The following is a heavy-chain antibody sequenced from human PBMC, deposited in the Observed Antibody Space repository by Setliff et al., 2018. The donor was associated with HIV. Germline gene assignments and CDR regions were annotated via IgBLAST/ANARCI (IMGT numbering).Heavy chain of an antibody. V-gene: IGHV1-3*01. J-gene: IGHJ4*02. D-gene: IGHD3-16*01. Sequence: ASVKVSCKASGYTFAKYGISWVRQAPGQRLEWMGWINAGNGNTKFSEQFQGRVLITSGTSASTVYLFLRSLKSEDTAVYYCARGYNYGYGGQGINWWDAFDSWGKGTLVTVSS. CDR2: INAGNGNT. CDR1: GYTFAKYG. CDR3: ARGYNYGYGGQGINWWDAFDS.